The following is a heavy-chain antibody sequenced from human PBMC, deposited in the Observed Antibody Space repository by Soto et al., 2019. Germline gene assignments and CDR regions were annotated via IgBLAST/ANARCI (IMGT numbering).Heavy chain of an antibody. Sequence: EVQLLESGGGLLQPGGSLRLSCAASGFTFSNYAMNWVRQAPGKGLEWVSTISVSGNSAYYADSVKGRFTISRDNSKNTLYLQLNSLGAEDTAIYYCAKGALSTTSPYDFDYWGQGTLVTVSS. CDR1: GFTFSNYA. CDR3: AKGALSTTSPYDFDY. V-gene: IGHV3-23*01. D-gene: IGHD1-26*01. J-gene: IGHJ4*02. CDR2: ISVSGNSA.